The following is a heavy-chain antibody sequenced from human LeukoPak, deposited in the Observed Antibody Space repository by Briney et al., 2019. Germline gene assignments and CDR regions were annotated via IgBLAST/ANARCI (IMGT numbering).Heavy chain of an antibody. CDR2: IIPIFGTA. Sequence: SVTVSCKASGGTFSSYAISWVRQAPGQGLEWMGGIIPIFGTANYAQKFQGRVTITADESTSTAYMELSSLRSEDTAVYYCAKWKYSNSGIDDYWGQGTLVTVSS. V-gene: IGHV1-69*13. J-gene: IGHJ4*02. CDR1: GGTFSSYA. CDR3: AKWKYSNSGIDDY. D-gene: IGHD6-6*01.